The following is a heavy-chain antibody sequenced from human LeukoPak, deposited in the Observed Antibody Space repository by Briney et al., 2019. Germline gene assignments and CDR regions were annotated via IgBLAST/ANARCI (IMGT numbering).Heavy chain of an antibody. D-gene: IGHD3-3*01. CDR2: ISGSGGST. CDR3: ARDTPPATYYDFWSGYTIPPPFDY. CDR1: GFTFSSYA. J-gene: IGHJ4*02. V-gene: IGHV3-23*01. Sequence: GGSLRLSCAASGFTFSSYAMSWVRQAPGKGLEWVSAISGSGGSTYYADSVKGRFTISRDNAKNSLYLQMNSLRAEDTAVYYCARDTPPATYYDFWSGYTIPPPFDYWGQGTLVTVSS.